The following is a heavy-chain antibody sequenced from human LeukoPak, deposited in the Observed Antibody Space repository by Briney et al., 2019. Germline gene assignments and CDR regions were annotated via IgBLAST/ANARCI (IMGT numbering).Heavy chain of an antibody. CDR1: GATFSSYA. J-gene: IGHJ4*02. Sequence: SVKLSCKASGATFSSYAISWVRQAPGQGLEWMGRIIPIFGTANYAQKFQGRVTITADKSTSIAYMELSSLRSEDTAVYYCASTSRAVYYFDYWGQGTLVTVSS. CDR2: IIPIFGTA. D-gene: IGHD6-19*01. CDR3: ASTSRAVYYFDY. V-gene: IGHV1-69*06.